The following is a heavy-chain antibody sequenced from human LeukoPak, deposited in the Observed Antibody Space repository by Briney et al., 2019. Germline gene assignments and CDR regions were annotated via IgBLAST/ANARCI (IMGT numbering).Heavy chain of an antibody. J-gene: IGHJ6*02. CDR1: GFTFSSYS. CDR3: ARDQVVVVVAATYYYYGMDV. CDR2: XXXXXXXI. V-gene: IGHV3-21*01. Sequence: GGSLRLSCAASGFTFSSYSXXXXXXAPXXXLXXXXXXXXXXXXIXYXDSVKGXXXXXRXXAKNSLYLQMNSLRAEDTAVYYCARDQVVVVVAATYYYYGMDVWGQGTTVTVSS. D-gene: IGHD2-15*01.